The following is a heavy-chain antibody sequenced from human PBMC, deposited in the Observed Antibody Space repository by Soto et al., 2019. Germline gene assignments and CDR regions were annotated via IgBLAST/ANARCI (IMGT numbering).Heavy chain of an antibody. J-gene: IGHJ5*02. CDR3: ASFLWSGYYSWFDP. V-gene: IGHV1-18*01. CDR1: GYTFTSYG. Sequence: QVQLVQSGAKVEKPGASVKVSCKGSGYTFTSYGISWVRQAPGQGLEWMGWISAYNGNTNYAQKLQGRVTMTTDTSTSTAYMELRSLRSDDTAVYYCASFLWSGYYSWFDPWGQGTLVTVSS. CDR2: ISAYNGNT. D-gene: IGHD3-3*01.